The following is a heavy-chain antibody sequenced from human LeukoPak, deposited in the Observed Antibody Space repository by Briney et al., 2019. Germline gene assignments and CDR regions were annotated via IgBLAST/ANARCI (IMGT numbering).Heavy chain of an antibody. D-gene: IGHD3-16*01. CDR2: IYAGGDT. J-gene: IGHJ3*02. Sequence: GGSLRLSCAASGLTVSSNYMTWVRQAPGKGLEWLSNIYAGGDTHYADSVRGRFTISRDNSNNTLYLQMNSLRAEDTAVYYCARYTFRAVDIWGQGTMVTVSS. CDR1: GLTVSSNY. V-gene: IGHV3-53*01. CDR3: ARYTFRAVDI.